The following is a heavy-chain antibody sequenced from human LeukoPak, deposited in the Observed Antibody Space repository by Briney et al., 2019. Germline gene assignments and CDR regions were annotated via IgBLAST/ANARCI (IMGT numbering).Heavy chain of an antibody. CDR2: ISSSSSCI. V-gene: IGHV3-21*01. D-gene: IGHD3-22*01. Sequence: SGGSLRLSCAASGFTFSSYSMNWVRQAPGKGLEWVSSISSSSSCIYYADSVKGRFTISRDNAKNSLYLQMNSLRAEDTAVYYCARDRFGYYDSSGYYSFDYWGQGTLVTVSS. J-gene: IGHJ4*02. CDR3: ARDRFGYYDSSGYYSFDY. CDR1: GFTFSSYS.